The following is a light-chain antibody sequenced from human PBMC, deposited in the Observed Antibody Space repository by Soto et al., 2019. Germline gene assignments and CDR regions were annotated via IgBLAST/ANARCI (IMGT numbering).Light chain of an antibody. CDR1: ESISKW. CDR2: DAS. V-gene: IGKV1-5*01. Sequence: DIQMTQTNSTLSASVGDRITITCRAIESISKWLAWYQQKPGKATELLISDASSLESGVPSRFSGSGSGTEFTLTICSLQPDDFATYYYQQCNSYPWRFGHGTKVDI. CDR3: QQCNSYPWR. J-gene: IGKJ1*01.